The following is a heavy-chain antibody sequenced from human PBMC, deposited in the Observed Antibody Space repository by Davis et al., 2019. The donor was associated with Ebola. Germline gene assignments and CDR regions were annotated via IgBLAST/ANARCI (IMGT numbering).Heavy chain of an antibody. CDR3: ARVEYGIAVAGTGDY. J-gene: IGHJ4*02. D-gene: IGHD6-19*01. CDR2: INHSGST. Sequence: PSETLSLTCAVYGGSFSGYYWSWIRQPPGKGLEWIGEINHSGSTNYNPSLKSRVTISVDTSKNQFSLKLSSVTAADTAVYYCARVEYGIAVAGTGDYWGQGTLVTVSS. CDR1: GGSFSGYY. V-gene: IGHV4-34*01.